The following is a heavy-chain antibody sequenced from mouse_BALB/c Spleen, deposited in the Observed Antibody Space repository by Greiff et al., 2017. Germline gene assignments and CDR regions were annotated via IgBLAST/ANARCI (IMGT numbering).Heavy chain of an antibody. Sequence: QVQLKQSGAELAKPGASVKMSCKASGYTFTSYWMHWVKQRPGQGLEWIGYINPSTGYTEYNQKFKDKATLTADKSSSTAYMQLSSLTSEDSAVYYCARGFITTLGAMDYWGQGTSVTVSS. CDR3: ARGFITTLGAMDY. J-gene: IGHJ4*01. CDR1: GYTFTSYW. CDR2: INPSTGYT. V-gene: IGHV1-7*01. D-gene: IGHD1-1*01.